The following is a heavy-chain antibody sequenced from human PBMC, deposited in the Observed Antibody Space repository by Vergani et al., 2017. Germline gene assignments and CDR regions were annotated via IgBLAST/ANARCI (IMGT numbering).Heavy chain of an antibody. V-gene: IGHV4-39*01. CDR1: GGSISSYY. CDR3: ARQDVGVVPAAIDI. Sequence: QVQLQESGPGLVKPSETLSLTCTVSGGSISSYYWGWIRQPPGKGLEWIGSIYYSGSTYYNPALKSRVTISVDTSKNQFSLKLSSVTAADTDVYYCARQDVGVVPAAIDIWGQGTMVTVSS. D-gene: IGHD2-2*01. J-gene: IGHJ3*02. CDR2: IYYSGST.